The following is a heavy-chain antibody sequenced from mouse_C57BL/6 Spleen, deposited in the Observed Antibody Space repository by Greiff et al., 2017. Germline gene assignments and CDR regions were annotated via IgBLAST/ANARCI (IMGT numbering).Heavy chain of an antibody. D-gene: IGHD1-3*01. V-gene: IGHV1-64*01. J-gene: IGHJ3*01. CDR3: AREIGGGSSPWFAY. Sequence: VQLQQPGAELVKPGASVKLSCKASGYTFTSYWMHWVKQRPGQGLEWIGMIHPNSGSTNYNEKFKSKATLTVDKSSSTAYMQLSSLTSEDSAVYYCAREIGGGSSPWFAYWGQGTLVTVSA. CDR2: IHPNSGST. CDR1: GYTFTSYW.